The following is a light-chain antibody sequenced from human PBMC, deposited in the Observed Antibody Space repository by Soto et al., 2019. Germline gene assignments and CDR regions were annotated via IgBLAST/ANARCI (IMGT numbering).Light chain of an antibody. CDR3: AAWDDSLNGVV. CDR2: TNN. Sequence: QSVLTQPPSASGIPGQRITISCSGSSSNIGSNTINWYQQLPGTAPKLLISTNNQRHSGVTDRFSGSKSGTSASLAISGLPSEDQADYYFAAWDDSLNGVVFGGGTKLTVL. J-gene: IGLJ2*01. CDR1: SSNIGSNT. V-gene: IGLV1-44*01.